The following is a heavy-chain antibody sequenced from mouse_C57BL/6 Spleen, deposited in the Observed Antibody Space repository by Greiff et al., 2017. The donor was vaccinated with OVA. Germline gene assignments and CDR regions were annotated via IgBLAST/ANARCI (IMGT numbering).Heavy chain of an antibody. J-gene: IGHJ3*01. V-gene: IGHV1-50*01. CDR3: ARSELRPFAY. CDR2: IDPSDSYT. Sequence: QVQLQQPGAELVKPGASVKLSCKASGYTFTSYWMQWVKQRPGQGLEWIGEIDPSDSYTNYNQKFKGKATLTVDTSSSTAYMQLSSLTSEDSAVYYCARSELRPFAYWGQGTLVTFSA. D-gene: IGHD3-2*02. CDR1: GYTFTSYW.